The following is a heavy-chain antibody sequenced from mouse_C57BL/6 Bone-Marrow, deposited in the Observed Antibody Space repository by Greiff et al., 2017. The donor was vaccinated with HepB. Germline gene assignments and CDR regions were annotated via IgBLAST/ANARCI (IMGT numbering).Heavy chain of an antibody. D-gene: IGHD1-1*01. CDR1: GFTFSSYA. CDR3: TREDYYYGRAMDY. J-gene: IGHJ4*01. Sequence: EVKLVESGEGLVKPGGSLKLSCAASGFTFSSYAMSWVRQTPEKRLEWVAYISSGGDYIYYADTVKGRFTISRDNARNTLYLQMSSLKSEDTAMYYCTREDYYYGRAMDYWGQGTSVTVSS. CDR2: ISSGGDYI. V-gene: IGHV5-9-1*02.